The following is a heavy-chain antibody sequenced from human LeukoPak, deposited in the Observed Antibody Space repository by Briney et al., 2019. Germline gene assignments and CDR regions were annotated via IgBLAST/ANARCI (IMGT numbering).Heavy chain of an antibody. J-gene: IGHJ4*02. CDR2: IYSGGTT. V-gene: IGHV3-53*01. Sequence: GGSLRLSCAASGFTVSTNYMTWVRQAPGKGLEWVSVIYSGGTTYYADSVKGRFTISRDNSKNTLYLQMNSLRAEDTAVYYCARGSSGWYAFNYWGQGTLITVSS. D-gene: IGHD6-19*01. CDR1: GFTVSTNY. CDR3: ARGSSGWYAFNY.